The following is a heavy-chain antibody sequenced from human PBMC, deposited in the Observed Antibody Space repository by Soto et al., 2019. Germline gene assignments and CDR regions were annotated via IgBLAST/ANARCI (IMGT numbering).Heavy chain of an antibody. CDR2: THPGLSET. Sequence: GESLKISCKASGYNFASYWLAWVRPIPGKGLDWIGFTHPGLSETRYRPSFQGQVTISADKSVNAAYLQWSDLKASDTAIYYCARFDGFGSGWPFARHWFDSSGQGTQVTVSS. D-gene: IGHD6-19*01. J-gene: IGHJ5*01. CDR3: ARFDGFGSGWPFARHWFDS. V-gene: IGHV5-51*01. CDR1: GYNFASYW.